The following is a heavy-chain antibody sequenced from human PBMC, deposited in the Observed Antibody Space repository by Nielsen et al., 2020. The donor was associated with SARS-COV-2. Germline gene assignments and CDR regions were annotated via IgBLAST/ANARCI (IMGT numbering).Heavy chain of an antibody. CDR3: ARDGGSSGYYKLDH. CDR2: LYSGGGT. D-gene: IGHD3-22*01. V-gene: IGHV3-53*01. CDR1: GFTVSSNY. Sequence: GGSLRLSCAASGFTVSSNYMSWVRQAPGKGLEWVSVLYSGGGTDYADSVKGRFSISRDNSKNTLYLQMTSLRPEDTATYYCARDGGSSGYYKLDHWGQGTLVTVSS. J-gene: IGHJ4*02.